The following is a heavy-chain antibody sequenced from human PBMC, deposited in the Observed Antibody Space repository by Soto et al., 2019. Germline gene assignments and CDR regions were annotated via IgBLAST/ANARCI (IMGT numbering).Heavy chain of an antibody. V-gene: IGHV4-39*01. CDR2: IYYRGNT. CDR3: ARQHLSPEYYKLAMDV. CDR1: GVSMSSSSFY. J-gene: IGHJ6*02. Sequence: TLSLTCTASGVSMSSSSFYWGWIRQSPGRGLEWIGSIYYRGNTYSSPSLKSRVTISIDTSKNQISLNLTSVTAADTGAYYCARQHLSPEYYKLAMDVCGQGTTVTVSS. D-gene: IGHD1-26*01.